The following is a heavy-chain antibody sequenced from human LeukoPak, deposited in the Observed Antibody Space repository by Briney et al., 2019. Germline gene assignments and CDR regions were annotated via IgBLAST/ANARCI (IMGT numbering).Heavy chain of an antibody. V-gene: IGHV1-2*02. CDR1: GYTFTAYY. CDR2: INPNSGGT. CDR3: ARGVGKRDRTSFDY. D-gene: IGHD1-1*01. J-gene: IGHJ4*02. Sequence: GASVKVSCKPSGYTFTAYYMHWVRQAPGQRLEGMGWINPNSGGTNYAQKFQGRVTMTRDTSISTAYMELSRLRSDDTAVYYCARGVGKRDRTSFDYWGQGTLVTVSS.